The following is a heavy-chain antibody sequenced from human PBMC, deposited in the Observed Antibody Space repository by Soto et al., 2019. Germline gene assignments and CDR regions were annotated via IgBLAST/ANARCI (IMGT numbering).Heavy chain of an antibody. J-gene: IGHJ4*02. Sequence: ASVKVSCKASGYTFTSYGISWVRKAPGQGLEWMGWISAYNGNTNYAQEFQGRVTMTTDTSTSTAYMELRSLRSDDTAVYYCARTLNEWLLGLDWGQGTLVTVSS. CDR2: ISAYNGNT. CDR1: GYTFTSYG. V-gene: IGHV1-18*01. D-gene: IGHD3-3*01. CDR3: ARTLNEWLLGLD.